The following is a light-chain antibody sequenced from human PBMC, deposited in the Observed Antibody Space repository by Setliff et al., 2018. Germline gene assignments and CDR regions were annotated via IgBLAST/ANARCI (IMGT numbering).Light chain of an antibody. CDR3: SSYAGNYIYV. Sequence: QSVLTQPPSASGSPGQSVTISCTGTRNDVGGYNFVSWYQLHPGKAPKLMIYDVNKRPSGVPDRFSGSKSGNTASLTVSGLQAEDEADYYCSSYAGNYIYVFGTGTKVTVL. V-gene: IGLV2-8*01. CDR1: RNDVGGYNF. CDR2: DVN. J-gene: IGLJ1*01.